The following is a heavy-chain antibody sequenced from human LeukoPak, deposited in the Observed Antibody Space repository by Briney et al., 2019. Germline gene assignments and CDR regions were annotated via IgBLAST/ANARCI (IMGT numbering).Heavy chain of an antibody. CDR3: ARHHMNYYGSGSPFDP. V-gene: IGHV5-51*01. D-gene: IGHD3-10*01. CDR2: IYPGDSRT. Sequence: GESLKISCKGSGYSFTNYWIGWGRQMPGKGLGWMGIIYPGDSRTRYSPSFQGQVTISADKSISTAYLQWSSLEASDTAMYYCARHHMNYYGSGSPFDPWGQGTLVTVSS. CDR1: GYSFTNYW. J-gene: IGHJ5*02.